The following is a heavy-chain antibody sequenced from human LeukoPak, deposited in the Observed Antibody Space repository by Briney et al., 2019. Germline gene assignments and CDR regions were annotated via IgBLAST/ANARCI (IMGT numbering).Heavy chain of an antibody. CDR2: VNQDGTEK. D-gene: IGHD6-13*01. Sequence: PGRSLRLSCEASGFTFRVYWMTWVRQAPGKGLEWVANVNQDGTEKFYVDSVKGRFTISRDNGKNSLYLQMNSLRVEDTAIYYCARAGGTSWADYWGQGTLVTVSS. CDR1: GFTFRVYW. J-gene: IGHJ4*02. CDR3: ARAGGTSWADY. V-gene: IGHV3-7*01.